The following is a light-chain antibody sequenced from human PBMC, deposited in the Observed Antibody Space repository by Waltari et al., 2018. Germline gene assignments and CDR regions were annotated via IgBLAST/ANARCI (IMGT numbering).Light chain of an antibody. J-gene: IGKJ1*01. CDR1: ESISNW. Sequence: DIQMTQSPSTLSAYVGDRVTITCRASESISNWLAWYQQKPGKAPKVLIHKASSLESGVPSRFSGSGSATEFTLTISNLQPDDFATYYCQQYDSFWTFGQGTKVEIK. CDR3: QQYDSFWT. V-gene: IGKV1-5*03. CDR2: KAS.